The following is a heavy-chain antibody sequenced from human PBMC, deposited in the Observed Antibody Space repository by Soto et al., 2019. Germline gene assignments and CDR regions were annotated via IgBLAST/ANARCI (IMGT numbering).Heavy chain of an antibody. CDR2: IYYSRST. V-gene: IGHV4-59*01. CDR3: ARGLWFGEFPWFDP. J-gene: IGHJ5*02. D-gene: IGHD3-10*01. Sequence: QVQLQESGPGLVKPSETLSLTCTVSGGSISTYYWSWIRQPPGKGLEWIGYIYYSRSTNYNPSLKSRVTISADTSKNLFSLRLNSVTAADTAVYYCARGLWFGEFPWFDPWGQGTLVTVSS. CDR1: GGSISTYY.